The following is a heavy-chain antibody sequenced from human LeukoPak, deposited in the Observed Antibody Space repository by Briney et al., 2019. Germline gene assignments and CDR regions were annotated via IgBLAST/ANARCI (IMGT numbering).Heavy chain of an antibody. D-gene: IGHD7-27*01. J-gene: IGHJ4*02. CDR2: VSNDGRNI. Sequence: PGNSLRLSCAASGFTFRNYAMHWVRQAPGKGLEWVTTVSNDGRNIFYSDYVRGRFNDTRDNSKDLFYLQMNSLGFEDAALYYCARHWGFDYWGQGALVTVSS. V-gene: IGHV3-30*04. CDR3: ARHWGFDY. CDR1: GFTFRNYA.